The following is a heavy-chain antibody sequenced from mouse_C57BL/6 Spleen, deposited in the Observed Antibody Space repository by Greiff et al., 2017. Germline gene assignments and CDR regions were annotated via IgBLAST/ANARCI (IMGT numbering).Heavy chain of an antibody. D-gene: IGHD1-1*01. Sequence: EVQLVESGAELVKPGASVKLSCTASGFNIQDYYMHWVKQRTEQGLKWVGRLDPEDGETKYAPTFQGKATITADTAANTAYLQLSSLTSEDTAVYYCAGDTTVVAHWYFDVWGTGTTGTVSA. CDR1: GFNIQDYY. V-gene: IGHV14-2*01. CDR3: AGDTTVVAHWYFDV. CDR2: LDPEDGET. J-gene: IGHJ1*03.